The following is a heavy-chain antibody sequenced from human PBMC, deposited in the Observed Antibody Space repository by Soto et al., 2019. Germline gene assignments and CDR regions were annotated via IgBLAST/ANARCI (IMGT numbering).Heavy chain of an antibody. CDR2: IYSGGST. J-gene: IGHJ4*02. Sequence: EVQLVESGGGLIQPGGSLRLSCAASGFTVSSNYMSWVRQAPGKGLEWVSVIYSGGSTYYADSVKGRFTISRDNSKNTLYLQMNSLRAEETAVYYCARGQDYYDSSGVFDYWGQGTLVTVSS. V-gene: IGHV3-53*01. CDR1: GFTVSSNY. D-gene: IGHD3-22*01. CDR3: ARGQDYYDSSGVFDY.